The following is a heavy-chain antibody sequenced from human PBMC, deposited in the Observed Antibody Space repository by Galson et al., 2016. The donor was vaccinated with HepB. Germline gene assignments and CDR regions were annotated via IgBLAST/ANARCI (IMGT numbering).Heavy chain of an antibody. Sequence: SLRLSCAASALTINSFAMSWVRQAPGKGLEWVSVISASGTDTSYADSVKGRFTISRDFPRNTVYLHMNNLRAEDMAIYYCARAYGGGWHPLGCWGRGALVTVSS. CDR3: ARAYGGGWHPLGC. J-gene: IGHJ4*02. CDR1: ALTINSFA. CDR2: ISASGTDT. V-gene: IGHV3-23*01. D-gene: IGHD6-19*01.